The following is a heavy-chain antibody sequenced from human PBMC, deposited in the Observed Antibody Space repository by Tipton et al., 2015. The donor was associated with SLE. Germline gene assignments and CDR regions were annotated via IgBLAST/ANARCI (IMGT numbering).Heavy chain of an antibody. CDR2: IYTTGTT. D-gene: IGHD3-10*01. V-gene: IGHV4-4*07. Sequence: TLSLTCTVAGGSIDGHYWSWIRQPAGKGLEWIGQIYTTGTTTYSPSLKSRVTISIDTSRNQFSLRLSSVTAADTAVYFCARIGGYGSGTFYPDYWGRGTLVSVSS. J-gene: IGHJ4*02. CDR1: GGSIDGHY. CDR3: ARIGGYGSGTFYPDY.